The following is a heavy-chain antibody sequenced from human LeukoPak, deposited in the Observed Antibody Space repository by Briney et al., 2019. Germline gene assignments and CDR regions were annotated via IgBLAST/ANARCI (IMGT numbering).Heavy chain of an antibody. D-gene: IGHD5-24*01. V-gene: IGHV4-39*07. J-gene: IGHJ5*02. CDR2: IYYSGST. CDR3: GRDTTVEMRFDP. CDR1: GGSISSSSYY. Sequence: SETLSLTCTVSGGSISSSSYYWGWIRQPPGKGLEWIGSIYYSGSTYYNPSLKSRVTISVDTSKNQFSLKLSSVTAADTAVYYCGRDTTVEMRFDPWSQGTLVTVSP.